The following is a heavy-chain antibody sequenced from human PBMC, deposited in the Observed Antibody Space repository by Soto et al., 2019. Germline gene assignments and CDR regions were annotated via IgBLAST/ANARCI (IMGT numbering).Heavy chain of an antibody. Sequence: GGSVRLSCAASGFTFSSYAMSWVRQAPGKGLEWVSAISGSGGSTYYADSVKGRFTISRDNSKNTLYLQMNSLRAEDTAVYYCAKDPQVISSGSYYFYYWGQGTLVTVAS. CDR2: ISGSGGST. V-gene: IGHV3-23*01. CDR1: GFTFSSYA. J-gene: IGHJ4*02. D-gene: IGHD3-10*01. CDR3: AKDPQVISSGSYYFYY.